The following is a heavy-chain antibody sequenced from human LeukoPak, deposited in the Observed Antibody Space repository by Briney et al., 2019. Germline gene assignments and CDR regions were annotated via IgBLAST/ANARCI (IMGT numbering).Heavy chain of an antibody. V-gene: IGHV5-51*01. CDR3: ARIRGAYYGSGSYYYSDAFDI. CDR2: IYPGDSDT. CDR1: GYSFTSYW. Sequence: GESLQISCKGSGYSFTSYWIGWVRQMPGKGLEWMGIIYPGDSDTRYSPSFQGQVTISADKSISTAYLQWSSLKASDTAMYYCARIRGAYYGSGSYYYSDAFDIWGQGTMVTVSS. D-gene: IGHD3-10*01. J-gene: IGHJ3*02.